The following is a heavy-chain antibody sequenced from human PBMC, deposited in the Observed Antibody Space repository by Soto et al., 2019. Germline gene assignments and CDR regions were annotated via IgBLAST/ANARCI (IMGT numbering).Heavy chain of an antibody. Sequence: ASVKVSCKASGGTFSSYTISWVRQAPGQGLEWMGRIIPILGIANYAQKFQGRVTITADKSTSTAYMELSSLRSEDTAVYYCARDKTSRPPGHSSSSSTNWFDPWGQGTLVTVSS. CDR2: IIPILGIA. J-gene: IGHJ5*02. V-gene: IGHV1-69*04. CDR1: GGTFSSYT. CDR3: ARDKTSRPPGHSSSSSTNWFDP. D-gene: IGHD6-6*01.